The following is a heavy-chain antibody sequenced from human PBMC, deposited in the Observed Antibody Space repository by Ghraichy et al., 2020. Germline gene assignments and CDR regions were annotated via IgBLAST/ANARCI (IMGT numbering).Heavy chain of an antibody. Sequence: GESLNISCAASGFTVSSNYMSWVRQAPGKGLEWVSVIYSGGSTYYADSVKGRFTISRDNSKNTLYLQMNSLRAEDTAVYYCARDYYGGNPDKYYYMDVWGKGTTVTVSS. D-gene: IGHD4-23*01. CDR3: ARDYYGGNPDKYYYMDV. V-gene: IGHV3-53*01. J-gene: IGHJ6*03. CDR2: IYSGGST. CDR1: GFTVSSNY.